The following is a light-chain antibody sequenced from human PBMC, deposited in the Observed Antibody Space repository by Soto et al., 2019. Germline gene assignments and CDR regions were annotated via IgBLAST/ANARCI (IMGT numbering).Light chain of an antibody. J-gene: IGKJ2*01. CDR3: QQYESTPPT. V-gene: IGKV4-1*01. Sequence: DIVMTQSPDSLAVSLGERATINCKSSQSVLYSSNNKNYLAWYQQRPGQPPKLLIYWATTRESGVPDRFSGSGSVTDFTLTITSLQAEDVAVYYCQQYESTPPTFGQGTKLHIK. CDR1: QSVLYSSNNKNY. CDR2: WAT.